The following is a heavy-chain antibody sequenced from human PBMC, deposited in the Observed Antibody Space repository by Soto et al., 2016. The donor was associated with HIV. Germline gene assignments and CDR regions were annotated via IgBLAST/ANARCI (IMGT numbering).Heavy chain of an antibody. CDR2: IYYTGRT. D-gene: IGHD3-9*01. J-gene: IGHJ6*03. CDR1: RGSISSYY. V-gene: IGHV4-59*01. Sequence: QMQLQESGPGLVKPSETLSLTCSVSRGSISSYYWSWIRQPPGKGLDWIGYIYYTGRTSYNPSLKSRVTMSVDTSKNQFSLKLSSVTAADTAVYYCARGGPREYDALTGYYASSHMDVWGKGTTVTVSS. CDR3: ARGGPREYDALTGYYASSHMDV.